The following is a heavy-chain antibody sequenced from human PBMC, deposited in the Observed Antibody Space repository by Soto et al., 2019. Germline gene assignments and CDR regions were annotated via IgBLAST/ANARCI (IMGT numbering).Heavy chain of an antibody. Sequence: QVQLQESGPGLVKPSETLSLTCTVSGGSISSYYWSWIRQPPGKGLEWIGYIYYSGSTNYNPSLKSRVTISVDTSKNQFTLKLISVTAADTAVYYCARVYSSSWYVDWFDPWGQVTLVTVSS. CDR1: GGSISSYY. D-gene: IGHD6-13*01. CDR3: ARVYSSSWYVDWFDP. V-gene: IGHV4-59*01. CDR2: IYYSGST. J-gene: IGHJ5*02.